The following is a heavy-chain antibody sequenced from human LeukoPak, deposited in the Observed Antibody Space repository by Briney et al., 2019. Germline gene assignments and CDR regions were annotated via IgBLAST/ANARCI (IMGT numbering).Heavy chain of an antibody. Sequence: PGRSLRLSCAASGFTFNKYPMHWVRQAPGKGLEWVAVISYDGNNKYYADSVKGRFTISRDNSQNSVDLQMNSLRDEDTAVYYCARAYTAFDYWGQGTLVTVSS. D-gene: IGHD5-18*01. CDR2: ISYDGNNK. J-gene: IGHJ4*02. CDR3: ARAYTAFDY. CDR1: GFTFNKYP. V-gene: IGHV3-30-3*01.